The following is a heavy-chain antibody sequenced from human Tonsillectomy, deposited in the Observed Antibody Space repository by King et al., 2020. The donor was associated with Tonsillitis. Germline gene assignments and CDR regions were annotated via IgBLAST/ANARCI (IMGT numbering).Heavy chain of an antibody. V-gene: IGHV3-21*01. CDR1: GFSFSSYS. CDR3: ARTRYSTSWYSKEHDL. J-gene: IGHJ2*01. CDR2: ISSSGGYI. Sequence: EVQLVESGGGLVKPGGSLRLSCAGSGFSFSSYSMNWVRQAPGKGLEWVSSISSSGGYIYYADSVKGRFTISRDDAKNSLYLQMNSLTAEDTAVYYCARTRYSTSWYSKEHDLWGRGTLVTVSS. D-gene: IGHD6-13*01.